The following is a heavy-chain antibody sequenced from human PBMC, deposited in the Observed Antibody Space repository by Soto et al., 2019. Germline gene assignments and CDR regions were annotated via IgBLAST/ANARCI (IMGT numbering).Heavy chain of an antibody. D-gene: IGHD6-13*01. V-gene: IGHV3-7*01. J-gene: IGHJ3*01. CDR1: GFTFSNYW. CDR2: IKQDGSDN. Sequence: EVQLVESGGGLVQPGGSLRLSCVASGFTFSNYWMSWVRQAPGKGLEWVANIKQDGSDNYYVDSVKGRFTISRDNAKNSLSLQMNSLRAEDTAVYYCARLSSLAAAVWGQGTVVTVSS. CDR3: ARLSSLAAAV.